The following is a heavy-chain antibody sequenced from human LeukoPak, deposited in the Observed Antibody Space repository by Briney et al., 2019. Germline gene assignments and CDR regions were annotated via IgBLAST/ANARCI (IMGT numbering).Heavy chain of an antibody. CDR1: GFTFSSYA. Sequence: GGSLRLSCAASGFTFSSYAMSWVRQAPGKGLEWVSAISGSGGSTYYADSVKGRFTISRDNSKNTLYLQMNSLRAEDTAVYYCAKQYYYDSSGYYPETYYFDYWGQGTLVTVS. CDR3: AKQYYYDSSGYYPETYYFDY. V-gene: IGHV3-23*01. D-gene: IGHD3-22*01. CDR2: ISGSGGST. J-gene: IGHJ4*02.